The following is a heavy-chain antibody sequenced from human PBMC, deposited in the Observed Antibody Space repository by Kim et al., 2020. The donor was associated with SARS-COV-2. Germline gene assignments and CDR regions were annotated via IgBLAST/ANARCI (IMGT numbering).Heavy chain of an antibody. CDR1: GFPFSNYA. Sequence: GGSLRLSCSASGFPFSNYAMHWVRQAPGSGLEYASAISSDGGATYYADSVKDRFSISRDNSKNTLYLQMSSLRTEDTAVYYCVNGDARGYSYDYNYWGQGTLVTVPS. CDR3: VNGDARGYSYDYNY. D-gene: IGHD5-18*01. J-gene: IGHJ4*02. CDR2: ISSDGGAT. V-gene: IGHV3-64*03.